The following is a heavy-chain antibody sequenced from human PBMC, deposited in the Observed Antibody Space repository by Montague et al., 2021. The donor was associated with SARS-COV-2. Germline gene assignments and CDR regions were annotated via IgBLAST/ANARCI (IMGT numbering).Heavy chain of an antibody. D-gene: IGHD3-10*01. J-gene: IGHJ4*02. V-gene: IGHV4-34*01. CDR3: ATRSTLWFGED. CDR1: GXSFSTYS. CDR2: INHTGST. Sequence: SETLSLTCSVYGXSFSTYSWIWVRQPPGEGLEWIGEINHTGSTSYNPSLKRRVTMSIDSSNNQVSLKLSSMTAADTAVYYCATRSTLWFGEDWGQGTLVTVSS.